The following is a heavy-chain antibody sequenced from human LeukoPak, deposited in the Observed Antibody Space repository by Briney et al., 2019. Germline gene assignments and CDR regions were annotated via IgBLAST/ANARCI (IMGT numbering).Heavy chain of an antibody. CDR2: INPNSGGT. D-gene: IGHD3-9*01. CDR1: GYTFTGYY. CDR3: ARESGYVLRYFDWLSGSEPLYNWFDP. V-gene: IGHV1-2*02. J-gene: IGHJ5*02. Sequence: ASVKVSCKASGYTFTGYYMHWVRQAPGQGLEWMGWINPNSGGTNYAQKFQGRVTMTRDTSTSTAYMELRSLRSDDTAVYYCARESGYVLRYFDWLSGSEPLYNWFDPWGQGTLVTVSS.